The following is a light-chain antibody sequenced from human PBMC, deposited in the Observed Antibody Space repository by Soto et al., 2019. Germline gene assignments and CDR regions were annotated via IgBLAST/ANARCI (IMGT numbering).Light chain of an antibody. J-gene: IGKJ5*01. Sequence: DIQMTQSPSSLSASVGDRVSITCRASQAISSYLNWFQQKPGEAPNLLIYTTSTLQSGVPSRFSGSGSVRHFTLTISNLQPEDFATYYCQQGYASPFTFGQGTRLEIK. CDR2: TTS. V-gene: IGKV1-39*01. CDR3: QQGYASPFT. CDR1: QAISSY.